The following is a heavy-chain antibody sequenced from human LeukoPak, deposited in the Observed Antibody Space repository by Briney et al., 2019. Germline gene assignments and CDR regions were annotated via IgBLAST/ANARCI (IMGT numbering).Heavy chain of an antibody. V-gene: IGHV3-30*02. J-gene: IGHJ4*02. Sequence: PGRSLRLSCVASAFTLSSYGMHWVRQAPGKGLEWVAFIRYDGSNKYYADSEKGRFTICRDNSKKTLYLQMNSLRAEDMAVHYCAKTPDGHYANSSGYFDYWGQGTLVTVSS. CDR3: AKTPDGHYANSSGYFDY. D-gene: IGHD3-22*01. CDR1: AFTLSSYG. CDR2: IRYDGSNK.